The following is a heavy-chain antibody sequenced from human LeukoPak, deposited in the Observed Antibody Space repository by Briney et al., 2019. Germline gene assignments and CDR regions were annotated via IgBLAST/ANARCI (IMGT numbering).Heavy chain of an antibody. CDR1: GGSISSSSYY. D-gene: IGHD1-26*01. Sequence: SETLSLTCTVSGGSISSSSYYWGWIRQPPGKGLEWIGSIYYSGSTYYSPSLKSRVTISVDTSKNQFSLKLSSVTAADTAVYYCARLSGSYWVDPWGQGTLVTVSS. CDR3: ARLSGSYWVDP. J-gene: IGHJ5*02. V-gene: IGHV4-39*01. CDR2: IYYSGST.